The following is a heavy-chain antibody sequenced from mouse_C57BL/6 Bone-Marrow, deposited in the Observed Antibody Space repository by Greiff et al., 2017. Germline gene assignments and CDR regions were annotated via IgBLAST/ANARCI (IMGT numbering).Heavy chain of an antibody. CDR3: ARREVTTWFAY. D-gene: IGHD2-2*01. CDR1: GYTFTSYT. Sequence: QVQLKQSGAELARPGASVKMSCKASGYTFTSYTMHWVKQRPGQGLEWIGYINPSSGYTKYNQKFKDKATLTADKSSSPAYMQLGSLTSEDSAVYYCARREVTTWFAYWGQGTLVTVSA. J-gene: IGHJ3*01. V-gene: IGHV1-4*01. CDR2: INPSSGYT.